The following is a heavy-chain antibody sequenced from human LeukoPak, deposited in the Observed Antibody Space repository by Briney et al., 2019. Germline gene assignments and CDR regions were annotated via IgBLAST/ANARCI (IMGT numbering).Heavy chain of an antibody. CDR2: INQDGSEK. D-gene: IGHD1-26*01. CDR1: GFTFSSYW. Sequence: GGSLRLSCAASGFTFSSYWMSWVRQAPGKGLEWVANINQDGSEKYYVDSVKGRFTISRDNAKNSLYLQMNSLRAEDTAVYYCARHVFGSYYLYYYYGMDVWGQGTTVTVSS. J-gene: IGHJ6*02. V-gene: IGHV3-7*01. CDR3: ARHVFGSYYLYYYYGMDV.